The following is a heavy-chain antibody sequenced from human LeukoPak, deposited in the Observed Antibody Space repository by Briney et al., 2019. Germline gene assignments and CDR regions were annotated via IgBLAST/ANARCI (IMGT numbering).Heavy chain of an antibody. D-gene: IGHD2-2*01. V-gene: IGHV4-34*01. CDR2: INHSGST. J-gene: IGHJ4*02. CDR1: GGSFSVYY. CDR3: ARDAADYYFDY. Sequence: SETLSLTCAVYGGSFSVYYWSWIRQPPGKGLEWIGEINHSGSTNYNPSLKSRVTISVDTSKNQFSLKLSSVTAADTAVYYCARDAADYYFDYWGQGTLVTVSS.